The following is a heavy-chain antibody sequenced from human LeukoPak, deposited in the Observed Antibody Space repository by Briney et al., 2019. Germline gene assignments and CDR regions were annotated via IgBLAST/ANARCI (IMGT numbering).Heavy chain of an antibody. CDR3: ARERYIANYYYMDV. Sequence: GGSLRLSCAASGFTVNSNYMSWVRQAPGKGLEWVSVIYSGGSTYYADSVKGRFTISRDNSKNTLYLQMNSLRAEDTAVYYCARERYIANYYYMDVWGKGTTVTISS. D-gene: IGHD5-18*01. J-gene: IGHJ6*03. CDR1: GFTVNSNY. V-gene: IGHV3-53*01. CDR2: IYSGGST.